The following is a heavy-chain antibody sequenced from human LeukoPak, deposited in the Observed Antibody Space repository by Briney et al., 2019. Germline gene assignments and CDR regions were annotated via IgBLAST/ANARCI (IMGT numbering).Heavy chain of an antibody. CDR1: GFTFSSYG. D-gene: IGHD2-15*01. CDR2: IWYDGSNK. CDR3: ARVPSDCSGGSCSDY. Sequence: GRSLRLSCAASGFTFSSYGMHWVRQAPGKGLEWVAVIWYDGSNKYYADSAKGRFTISGDNSKNTLYLQMNSLRAEDTAVYYCARVPSDCSGGSCSDYWGQGTLVTVSS. J-gene: IGHJ4*02. V-gene: IGHV3-33*01.